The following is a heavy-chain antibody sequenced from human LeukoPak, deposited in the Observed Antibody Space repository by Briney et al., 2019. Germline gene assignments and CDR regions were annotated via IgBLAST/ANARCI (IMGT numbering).Heavy chain of an antibody. CDR2: IYHSGST. CDR1: GYSISSGYY. Sequence: SETPSLTCTVSGYSISSGYYWGWIRQPPGKGLEWIGSIYHSGSTYYNPSLKSRVTISVDTSKNQFSLKLSSVTAADTAVYYCARVGPLRRSNYYYVDVWGKGTTVTVSS. V-gene: IGHV4-38-2*02. D-gene: IGHD4-17*01. J-gene: IGHJ6*03. CDR3: ARVGPLRRSNYYYVDV.